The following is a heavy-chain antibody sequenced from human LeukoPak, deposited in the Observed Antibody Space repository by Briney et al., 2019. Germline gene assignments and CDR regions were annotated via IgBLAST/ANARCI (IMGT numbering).Heavy chain of an antibody. V-gene: IGHV4-59*01. J-gene: IGHJ2*01. CDR3: ARHPSSGWSHWYFDL. D-gene: IGHD6-19*01. CDR1: GGSISSYY. CDR2: IYYSGST. Sequence: PSETLSLTCTVSGGSISSYYWSWIRQPPGKGLEWIGYIYYSGSTNYNPSLQSRVTISVDTSKNQFSLKLSSVTAADTAVYYCARHPSSGWSHWYFDLWGRGTLVTVSS.